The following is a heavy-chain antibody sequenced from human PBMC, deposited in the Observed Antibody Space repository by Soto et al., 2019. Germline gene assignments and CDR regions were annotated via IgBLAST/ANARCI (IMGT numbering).Heavy chain of an antibody. V-gene: IGHV4-39*01. CDR3: ARLWFGELSPFDY. CDR2: IYYSGST. D-gene: IGHD3-10*01. J-gene: IGHJ4*02. Sequence: PSETLSLTCTVSGGSISSSSYYWGWIRQPPGKGLEWIGSIYYSGSTYYNPSLKSRVTISVDTSKNPSSLQLTSVPAADTAVYYCARLWFGELSPFDYWGQGTLVTVSS. CDR1: GGSISSSSYY.